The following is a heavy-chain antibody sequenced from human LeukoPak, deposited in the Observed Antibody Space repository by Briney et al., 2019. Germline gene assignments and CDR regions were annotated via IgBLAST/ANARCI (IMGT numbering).Heavy chain of an antibody. Sequence: GRSLRLSCAASGFTFDDYAMHWVRQAPGKGLEWVSGISWNSGSIGYADSVKGRFTISRDNAKNSLYLQMNSLRAEDTAVYYCAKISGYYYDSSGYYSDYWGQGTLVTVSS. J-gene: IGHJ4*02. D-gene: IGHD3-22*01. CDR3: AKISGYYYDSSGYYSDY. CDR1: GFTFDDYA. V-gene: IGHV3-9*01. CDR2: ISWNSGSI.